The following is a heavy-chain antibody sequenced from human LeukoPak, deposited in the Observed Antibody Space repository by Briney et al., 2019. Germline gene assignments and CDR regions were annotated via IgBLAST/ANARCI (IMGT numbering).Heavy chain of an antibody. V-gene: IGHV3-23*01. CDR1: GFTFSSYA. Sequence: GGSLRLSCAASGFTFSSYAMSWVRQAPGKGLEWVSAISGSGGSTYYADSVKGRFTISRDNSKNTLYLQMNSLRAEDTAVYYCAKDPPRRRVNYYDSSGYARVSWGQGTLVTVSS. D-gene: IGHD3-22*01. CDR3: AKDPPRRRVNYYDSSGYARVS. J-gene: IGHJ5*02. CDR2: ISGSGGST.